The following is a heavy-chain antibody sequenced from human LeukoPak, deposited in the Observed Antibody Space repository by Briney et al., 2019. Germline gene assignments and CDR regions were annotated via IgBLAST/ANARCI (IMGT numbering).Heavy chain of an antibody. V-gene: IGHV1-2*02. CDR1: GYTFTGYY. D-gene: IGHD5-12*01. CDR2: INPNSGGT. Sequence: ASVKVSCKASGYTFTGYYMHWVRQAPGQGLEWMGWINPNSGGTNYAQKFQGRVTMTRDTSISTAYMELSRLRSDDTAVYYCVRDQRGYAMTRYWGQGTLVTVSS. J-gene: IGHJ4*02. CDR3: VRDQRGYAMTRY.